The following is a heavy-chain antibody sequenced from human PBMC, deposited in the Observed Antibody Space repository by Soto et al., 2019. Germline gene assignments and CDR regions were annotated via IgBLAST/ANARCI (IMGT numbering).Heavy chain of an antibody. CDR1: GGSISSYY. D-gene: IGHD4-17*01. V-gene: IGHV4-59*08. CDR3: ARRYGYYFDY. CDR2: IYYSGST. J-gene: IGHJ4*02. Sequence: QVQLQESGPGLVKPSETLSLTCTVSGGSISSYYWSWIRQPPGKGLEWIGYIYYSGSTNYNPSLKSRVPISVDTSKNQLSLKLSSVTAADAAVYYCARRYGYYFDYWGQGTLVTVSS.